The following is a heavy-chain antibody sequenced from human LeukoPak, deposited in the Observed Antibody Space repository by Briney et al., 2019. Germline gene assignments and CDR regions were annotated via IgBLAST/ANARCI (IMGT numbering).Heavy chain of an antibody. Sequence: SETLSLTCAVYGGSFSGYYWSWIRQPPGKGLEWIGEINHSGSTNYNPSLKSRVTISVDTSKNQFSLKLSSVTAADTAVYYCASGGTVYCSGGSCYDYWGQGTLVTVSS. J-gene: IGHJ4*02. CDR1: GGSFSGYY. V-gene: IGHV4-34*01. CDR3: ASGGTVYCSGGSCYDY. CDR2: INHSGST. D-gene: IGHD2-15*01.